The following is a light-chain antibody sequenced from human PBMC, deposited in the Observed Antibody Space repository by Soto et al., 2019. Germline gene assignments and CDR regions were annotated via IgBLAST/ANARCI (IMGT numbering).Light chain of an antibody. V-gene: IGKV3-11*01. Sequence: EIVLTQSPATLSLSPGERATLSCRASQSVSTYLAWYQQRPGQPPRLLIYDASSRATGIPARFSGSGSGTDFTLTISSLETEDFAVYYCQQRSNWPLVTCGPGTRVD. CDR1: QSVSTY. J-gene: IGKJ3*01. CDR3: QQRSNWPLVT. CDR2: DAS.